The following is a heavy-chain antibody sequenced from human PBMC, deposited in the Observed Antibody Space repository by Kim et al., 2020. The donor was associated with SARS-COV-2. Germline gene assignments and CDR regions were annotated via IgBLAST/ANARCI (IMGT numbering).Heavy chain of an antibody. Sequence: ASVKVSCKASGYTFTSYYLHWVRQAPGQGLEWMGRINPNLGGTNYAQKFQGRVTMTRDTSISTAYMELRGLRFDDTAVYFCATEHSRSSAISYYYGLDAW. CDR3: ATEHSRSSAISYYYGLDA. J-gene: IGHJ6*01. V-gene: IGHV1-2*06. D-gene: IGHD6-6*01. CDR2: INPNLGGT. CDR1: GYTFTSYY.